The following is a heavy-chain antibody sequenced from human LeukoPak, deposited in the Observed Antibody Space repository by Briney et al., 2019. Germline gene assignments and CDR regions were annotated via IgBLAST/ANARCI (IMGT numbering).Heavy chain of an antibody. J-gene: IGHJ4*02. D-gene: IGHD3-22*01. CDR1: GFTFSSYW. V-gene: IGHV3-7*01. CDR3: ASNHEYYYDSSGYSDDY. Sequence: GGSLRLSCAASGFTFSSYWMSWVRQAPGKGLEWVANIKQDGSEKYYVDSVKGRFTISRDNAKNSLYLQMNSLRAEDTAVYYCASNHEYYYDSSGYSDDYWGQGTLVTVSS. CDR2: IKQDGSEK.